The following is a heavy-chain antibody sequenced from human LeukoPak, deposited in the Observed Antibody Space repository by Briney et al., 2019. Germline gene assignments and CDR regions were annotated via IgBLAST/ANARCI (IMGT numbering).Heavy chain of an antibody. CDR3: ARAPYNWNTLDAFDI. CDR1: GGSISSSSYY. V-gene: IGHV4-39*07. CDR2: IYYSGST. D-gene: IGHD1/OR15-1a*01. J-gene: IGHJ3*02. Sequence: SETLSLTCTVSGGSISSSSYYWGWIRQPPGKGLEWIGSIYYSGSTYYNPSLKSRVTISVDTSKNQFSLKLSSVTAADTAVYYCARAPYNWNTLDAFDIWGQGTMVTVSS.